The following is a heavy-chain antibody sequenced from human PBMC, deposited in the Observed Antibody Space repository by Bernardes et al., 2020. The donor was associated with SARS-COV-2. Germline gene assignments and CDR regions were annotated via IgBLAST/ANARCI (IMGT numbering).Heavy chain of an antibody. Sequence: SETLSLTCAVYGGSFTGYYSTWIRQPPGKGLEWIGDFSHSGTTDYNPSLQSRVTISVDTSKSHFSLRLTSVTAADTAVYYCVMSRNYDFWSANSYYFDYWGQGTLVTVTP. CDR2: FSHSGTT. V-gene: IGHV4-34*01. J-gene: IGHJ4*02. CDR1: GGSFTGYY. D-gene: IGHD3-3*01. CDR3: VMSRNYDFWSANSYYFDY.